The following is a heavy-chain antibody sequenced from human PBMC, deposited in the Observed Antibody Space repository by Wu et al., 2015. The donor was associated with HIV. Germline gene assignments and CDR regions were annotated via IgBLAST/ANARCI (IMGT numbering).Heavy chain of an antibody. CDR1: GYTFTDFG. J-gene: IGHJ4*02. CDR2: ISAYNGHT. V-gene: IGHV1-18*01. CDR3: ARGEPYYYGSGSYIFDY. Sequence: QVQLGQSGAEVKKPGASVKVSCKASGYTFTDFGISWVRQAPGQGLEWMGWISAYNGHTNSAQKFQGRVTITTDESTSTAYMELSSLRSEDTAVYYCARGEPYYYGSGSYIFDYWGPGNAGHRLL. D-gene: IGHD3-10*01.